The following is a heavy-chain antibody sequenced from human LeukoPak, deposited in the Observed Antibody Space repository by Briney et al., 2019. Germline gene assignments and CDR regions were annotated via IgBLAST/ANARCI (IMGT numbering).Heavy chain of an antibody. V-gene: IGHV4-4*02. D-gene: IGHD2-15*01. CDR3: ARAFLVGYSPEEYFFDY. J-gene: IGHJ4*02. CDR1: GGSISSSNW. CDR2: INHSGST. Sequence: SETLSLTCAVSGGSISSSNWWSWVRQPPGKGLEWIGEINHSGSTNYNPSLKSRVTISVDTSKNQFSLKLSSVTAADTAVYYCARAFLVGYSPEEYFFDYWGQGNLVTVSS.